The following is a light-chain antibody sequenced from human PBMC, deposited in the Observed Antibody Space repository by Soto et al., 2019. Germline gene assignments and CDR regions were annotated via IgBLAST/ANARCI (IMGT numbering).Light chain of an antibody. CDR3: QQANSCFALT. J-gene: IGKJ4*01. CDR2: AAS. CDR1: QDISTW. Sequence: DIQLTQSPSSVSASIGDSVTITCRASQDISTWLAWYQLKPGKAPKLLIFAASSLLTGVPSRFSGSGSGTEFTLTISGLQAEDVATYYCQQANSCFALTFGGGTHVEIK. V-gene: IGKV1D-12*01.